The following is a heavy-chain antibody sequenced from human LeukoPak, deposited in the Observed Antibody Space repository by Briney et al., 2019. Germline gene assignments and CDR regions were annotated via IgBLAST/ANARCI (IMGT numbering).Heavy chain of an antibody. Sequence: GGSLRLSCAASGFTFSDYYMSWIRQAPGKGLEWVSYISSSGSTIYYADSVKGRFTISRDNAKNSLYLQMNSLRAEDTAVYYCARAVRFLEWLLEYYFDYWGQGTLVTVSS. CDR1: GFTFSDYY. CDR3: ARAVRFLEWLLEYYFDY. J-gene: IGHJ4*02. D-gene: IGHD3-3*01. V-gene: IGHV3-11*01. CDR2: ISSSGSTI.